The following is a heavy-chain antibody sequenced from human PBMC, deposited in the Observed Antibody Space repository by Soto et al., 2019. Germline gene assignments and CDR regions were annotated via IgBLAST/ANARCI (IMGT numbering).Heavy chain of an antibody. CDR2: ISYDGSNR. CDR1: GFTFSSYG. Sequence: GGSLRLSCAASGFTFSSYGMHWVRQAPGKGLEWVTVISYDGSNRYYADSVKGRFTISRDNSKNTLYLQMNSLGAEDTAVYYCAKDLTIFGVATQEEYYYYGMDVWGQGTTVTVSS. CDR3: AKDLTIFGVATQEEYYYYGMDV. D-gene: IGHD3-3*01. J-gene: IGHJ6*02. V-gene: IGHV3-30*18.